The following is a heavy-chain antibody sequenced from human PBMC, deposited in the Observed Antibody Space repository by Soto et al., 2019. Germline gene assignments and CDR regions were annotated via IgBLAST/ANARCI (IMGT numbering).Heavy chain of an antibody. D-gene: IGHD6-6*01. CDR1: VFTVSSNY. J-gene: IGHJ5*02. Sequence: GSRRRSCAASVFTVSSNYMSWVRQAPGKGLEWVSVIYSGESKLYADSVKGRFTISRDNFKNTLYLQMNSLRAEDTAVYYCARDPSRSSSLGWFDPWGQGALVTVSS. CDR2: IYSGESK. V-gene: IGHV3-53*01. CDR3: ARDPSRSSSLGWFDP.